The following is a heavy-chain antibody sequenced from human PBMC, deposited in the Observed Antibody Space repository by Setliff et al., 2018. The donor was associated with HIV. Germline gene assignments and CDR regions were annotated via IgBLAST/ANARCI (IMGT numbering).Heavy chain of an antibody. Sequence: PSETLSLTCTVFGGSISSSNYYWDWIRQSPGKGLDWIGNIYYSGNTDYNPSLKSRVTISVDTSKNQFFLKVTSVTAADTAVYYCAGVNPAMARNYYYMDVWGKGTTVTVSS. V-gene: IGHV4-39*01. CDR2: IYYSGNT. CDR1: GGSISSSNYY. D-gene: IGHD5-18*01. CDR3: AGVNPAMARNYYYMDV. J-gene: IGHJ6*03.